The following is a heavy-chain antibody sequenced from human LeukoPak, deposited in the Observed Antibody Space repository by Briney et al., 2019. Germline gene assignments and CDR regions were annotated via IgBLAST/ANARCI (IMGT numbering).Heavy chain of an antibody. CDR3: ARGKYTSFDN. V-gene: IGHV6-1*01. CDR2: TYYRSKWSF. Sequence: SQPLSLTCAISGDSIFTNNVAWNWISQSPSRGLEWLGRTYYRSKWSFDYAVSVKSRITINADTSKNQFSLQLSSVTPEDTAVYYCARGKYTSFDNWGQGTLVTVSS. CDR1: GDSIFTNNVA. D-gene: IGHD6-6*01. J-gene: IGHJ4*02.